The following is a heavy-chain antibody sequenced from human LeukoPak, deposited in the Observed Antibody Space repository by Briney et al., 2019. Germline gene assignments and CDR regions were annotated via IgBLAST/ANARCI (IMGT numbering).Heavy chain of an antibody. CDR3: ARDLARGGYSYGWNWFDP. CDR1: GYTFTSYY. V-gene: IGHV1-46*01. J-gene: IGHJ5*02. CDR2: INPSGGST. Sequence: ASVKVSCKASGYTFTSYYMHWVRQAPGQGLEWMGIINPSGGSTSYAQKFQGRVTMTRDTSISTAYMELNRLRSDDTAVYYCARDLARGGYSYGWNWFDPWGQGTLVTVSS. D-gene: IGHD5-18*01.